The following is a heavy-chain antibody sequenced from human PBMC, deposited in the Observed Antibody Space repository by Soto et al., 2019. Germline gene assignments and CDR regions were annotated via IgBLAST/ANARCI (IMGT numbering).Heavy chain of an antibody. Sequence: PSETLSLTCTVSGGSVSSGSYYWSWIRQPPGKGLEWIGYIYYSGSTNYNPSLKSRVTISVDTSKNQFSLKLSSVTAADTAVYYCARATLAAAGLCWFDPWGQGTLVTVSS. J-gene: IGHJ5*02. V-gene: IGHV4-61*01. CDR2: IYYSGST. D-gene: IGHD6-13*01. CDR1: GGSVSSGSYY. CDR3: ARATLAAAGLCWFDP.